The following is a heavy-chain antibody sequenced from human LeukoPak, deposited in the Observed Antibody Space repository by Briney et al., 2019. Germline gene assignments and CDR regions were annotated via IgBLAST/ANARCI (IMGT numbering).Heavy chain of an antibody. D-gene: IGHD1-14*01. Sequence: PSETLSLTCTVSGGSISSSSYYWGWIRQPPGKGLEWIGSIYYSGSTYYNPSLKSRVTISVDTSKNQFSLKLNSVTAADTAVYYCARAPPGIGYYFDNWGQGTLVTVSS. J-gene: IGHJ4*02. CDR1: GGSISSSSYY. CDR3: ARAPPGIGYYFDN. V-gene: IGHV4-39*01. CDR2: IYYSGST.